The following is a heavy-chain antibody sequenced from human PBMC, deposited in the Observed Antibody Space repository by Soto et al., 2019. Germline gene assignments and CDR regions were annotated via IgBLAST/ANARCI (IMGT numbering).Heavy chain of an antibody. J-gene: IGHJ6*02. CDR3: ARDSFYGDYDYYYYGMDV. V-gene: IGHV1-2*02. Sequence: GASVKVSCKASGYTFTGYYMHWVRQAPGQGLEWMGWINPNSGGTNYAQKFQGRVTMTRDTSISTAYMELSRLRSDDTAVYYCARDSFYGDYDYYYYGMDVWGQGTTVTVSS. D-gene: IGHD4-17*01. CDR2: INPNSGGT. CDR1: GYTFTGYY.